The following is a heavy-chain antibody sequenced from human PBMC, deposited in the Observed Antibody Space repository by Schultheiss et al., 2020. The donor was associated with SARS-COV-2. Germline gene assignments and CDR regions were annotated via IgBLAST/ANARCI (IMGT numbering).Heavy chain of an antibody. CDR3: ARGGLSYGMDV. J-gene: IGHJ6*02. Sequence: GSLRLSCTVSGGSISSYYWSWIRQPPGKGLEWIGYIYYSGSTNYNPSLKSRVTMSVDTSKNQFSLKLSSVTAADTAVYYCARGGLSYGMDVWGQGTTVTVSS. D-gene: IGHD3/OR15-3a*01. CDR2: IYYSGST. V-gene: IGHV4-59*01. CDR1: GGSISSYY.